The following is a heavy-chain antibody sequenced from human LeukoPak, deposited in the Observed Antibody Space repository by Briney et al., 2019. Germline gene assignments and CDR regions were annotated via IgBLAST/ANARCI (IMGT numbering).Heavy chain of an antibody. CDR2: IYYSGST. J-gene: IGHJ5*02. Sequence: KASQTLSLTCTVSGGSVSSGDYYWSWIRQPPGKGLEWIGYIYYSGSTYYNPSLKSRVTISVDTSKNQFSLKLSSVTAADTAVYYCARGYCSGGSCYWEGRSYWFDPWGQGTLVTVSS. D-gene: IGHD2-15*01. CDR1: GGSVSSGDYY. CDR3: ARGYCSGGSCYWEGRSYWFDP. V-gene: IGHV4-30-4*08.